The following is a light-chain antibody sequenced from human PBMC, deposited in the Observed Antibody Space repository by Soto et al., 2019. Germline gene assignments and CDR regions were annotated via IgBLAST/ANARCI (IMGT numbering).Light chain of an antibody. V-gene: IGKV1-9*01. CDR1: QNINNY. CDR2: ASS. J-gene: IGKJ3*01. CDR3: QHLNSYPPLFT. Sequence: IQLTQSPSSLSASVGDRVTITCRASQNINNYLAWYQQKPGKPPKLLIFASSTLQSGVPSRFSGSGSGTAFTLTVSSLQPEDFATYFCQHLNSYPPLFTFGPGTKVDLK.